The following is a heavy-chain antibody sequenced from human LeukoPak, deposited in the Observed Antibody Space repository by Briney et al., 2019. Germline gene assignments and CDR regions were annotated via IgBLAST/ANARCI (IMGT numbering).Heavy chain of an antibody. V-gene: IGHV3-7*01. CDR3: AKDYWYSSSHLDY. Sequence: PGGSLRLSCAASGFTFNTFWMTWVRQAPGKGLEWVANIKHDGSEKHYVDSVKGRFTVSRDNAQNSLYLQMNSLRAEDTAVYYCAKDYWYSSSHLDYWGQGTLVTVSS. CDR1: GFTFNTFW. D-gene: IGHD6-13*01. J-gene: IGHJ4*02. CDR2: IKHDGSEK.